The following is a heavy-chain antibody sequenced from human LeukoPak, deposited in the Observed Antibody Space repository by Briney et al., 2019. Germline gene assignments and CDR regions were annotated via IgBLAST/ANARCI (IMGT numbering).Heavy chain of an antibody. CDR3: ARDNWVDC. CDR2: ISGSGGTT. J-gene: IGHJ5*01. V-gene: IGHV3-23*01. CDR1: GFTFNNYA. Sequence: PGGSLRLSCAASGFTFNNYAMSWVRQAPGKGLEWVSAISGSGGTTYYADSVKGRFTFSRDNSKNTLYLQMNSLRAEDTAVYYCARDNWVDCWGQGTLVTVSS.